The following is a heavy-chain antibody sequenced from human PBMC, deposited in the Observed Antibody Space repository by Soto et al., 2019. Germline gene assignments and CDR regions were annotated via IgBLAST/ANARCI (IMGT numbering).Heavy chain of an antibody. D-gene: IGHD2-21*02. J-gene: IGHJ4*02. Sequence: PSDTLALTFAVSGGTISSSHCWGWVLLPPRKGLEWSGEIYHSGTTNYNPPLKRGVTISVEMSKNQFSLKLISVSAADTVVYYCSIESKGVTIYYFDFWGQGTLVTVSS. V-gene: IGHV4-4*02. CDR3: SIESKGVTIYYFDF. CDR2: IYHSGTT. CDR1: GGTISSSHC.